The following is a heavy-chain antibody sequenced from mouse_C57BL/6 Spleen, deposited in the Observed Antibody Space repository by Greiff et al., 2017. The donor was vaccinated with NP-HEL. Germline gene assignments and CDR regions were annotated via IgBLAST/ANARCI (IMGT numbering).Heavy chain of an antibody. CDR1: GFTFSDYG. CDR2: ISSGSSTI. CDR3: ARSYDYDGGWYFDV. V-gene: IGHV5-17*01. D-gene: IGHD2-4*01. Sequence: DVQLVESGGGLVKPGGSLKLSCAASGFTFSDYGMHWVRQAPEKGLEWVAYISSGSSTIYYADTVKGRFTISRDNAKNTLFLQMTSLRSEDTAMYYCARSYDYDGGWYFDVWGTGTTVTVSS. J-gene: IGHJ1*03.